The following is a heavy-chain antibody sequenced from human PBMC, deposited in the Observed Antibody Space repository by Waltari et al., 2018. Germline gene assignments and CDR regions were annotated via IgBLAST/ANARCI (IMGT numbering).Heavy chain of an antibody. CDR3: ARDLRAAVNWFDP. CDR1: GFTFSSYS. CDR2: ISSMSSYI. V-gene: IGHV3-21*01. Sequence: EVQLVESGGGLVKPGGSLRLSCAASGFTFSSYSMNWVRQAPGKGREWVSSISSMSSYIYYADAVKGRFTISRDNAKNSLYLQMNSLRAEDTAVYYCARDLRAAVNWFDPWGQGTLVTVSS. D-gene: IGHD6-13*01. J-gene: IGHJ5*02.